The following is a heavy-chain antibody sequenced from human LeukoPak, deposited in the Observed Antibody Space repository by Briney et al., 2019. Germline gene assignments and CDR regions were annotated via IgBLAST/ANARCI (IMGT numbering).Heavy chain of an antibody. J-gene: IGHJ4*02. V-gene: IGHV4-39*07. D-gene: IGHD5-24*01. CDR3: ARRDGYNRSFDY. CDR1: GGSISSSSYY. CDR2: IYYSGST. Sequence: SETLSLTCTVSGGSISSSSYYWGWIRQPPGKGLEWIGSIYYSGSTYYNPSLKSRVTISVDTSKNQFSLKLSPVTAADTAVYYCARRDGYNRSFDYWGQGTLVTVSS.